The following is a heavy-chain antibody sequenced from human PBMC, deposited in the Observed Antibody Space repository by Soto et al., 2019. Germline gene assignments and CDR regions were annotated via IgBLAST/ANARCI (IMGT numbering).Heavy chain of an antibody. J-gene: IGHJ3*01. CDR3: AKDRVRGRVGGASLDV. CDR1: GFTFDDYA. D-gene: IGHD3-10*01. Sequence: EAQLVESGGGLFQPGRSLRLSCAASGFTFDDYAMHWVRQAPEKGLECVSGISWNTYIIDYADSVKGRFTISRDNAKSSLYLQMQSLRAEDTDLYYCAKDRVRGRVGGASLDVWGQGTVVTASS. V-gene: IGHV3-9*01. CDR2: ISWNTYII.